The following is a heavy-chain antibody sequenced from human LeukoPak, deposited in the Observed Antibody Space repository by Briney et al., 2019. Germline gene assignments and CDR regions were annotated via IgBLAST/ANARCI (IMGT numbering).Heavy chain of an antibody. CDR2: ISSSSSTI. J-gene: IGHJ4*02. Sequence: PGKSLRLSCVATGFTFSSYSMNWVRQAPGKGLEWVSYISSSSSTIYYADSVKGRFTISRDNAKNSLYLQMNSLRAEDTAVYYCARVPTTIYPYFDYWGQGTLVTASS. CDR1: GFTFSSYS. CDR3: ARVPTTIYPYFDY. V-gene: IGHV3-48*01. D-gene: IGHD4-17*01.